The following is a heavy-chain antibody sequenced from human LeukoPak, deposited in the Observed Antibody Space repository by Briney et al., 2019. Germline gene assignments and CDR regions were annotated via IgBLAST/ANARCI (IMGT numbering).Heavy chain of an antibody. D-gene: IGHD3-10*01. CDR1: GYTFTGYY. CDR3: ARGGDMIRGVDCDY. CDR2: INPNSGGT. Sequence: ASVKVSCKASGYTFTGYYIHWVRQAPGQGLEWMGWINPNSGGTNYAQKFQGRVTMTRDTSISTAYMELSRLRSDDTAVYYCARGGDMIRGVDCDYWGQGTLVTVSS. V-gene: IGHV1-2*02. J-gene: IGHJ4*02.